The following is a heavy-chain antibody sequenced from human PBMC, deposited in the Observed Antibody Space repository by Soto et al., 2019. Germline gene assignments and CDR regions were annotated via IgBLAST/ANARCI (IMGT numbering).Heavy chain of an antibody. CDR1: GFTFSSYW. CDR3: ARDMLVAARPFYGMDV. Sequence: EVQLVESGGGLVQPGGSLRLSCAASGFTFSSYWMHWVRQAPGKGLVWVSRINSDGSSTSYADSVKGQFTISRDNAKNTLYLQMNSLRAEDTAVYYCARDMLVAARPFYGMDVWGQGTTVTVSS. V-gene: IGHV3-74*01. CDR2: INSDGSST. J-gene: IGHJ6*02. D-gene: IGHD6-6*01.